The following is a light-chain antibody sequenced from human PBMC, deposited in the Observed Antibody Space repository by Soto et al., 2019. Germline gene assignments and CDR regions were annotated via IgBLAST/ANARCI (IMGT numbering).Light chain of an antibody. J-gene: IGKJ1*01. CDR3: QQYGSSPT. Sequence: EIVLTQSPGTLYLSPGERATLSCRASQSVSSSYLAWYQQKPGQAPRLLIYGASTRATGIPARFSGSGSGTDFTLTISRLEPEDFAVYYCQQYGSSPTFGQGTKVDI. V-gene: IGKV3-20*01. CDR1: QSVSSSY. CDR2: GAS.